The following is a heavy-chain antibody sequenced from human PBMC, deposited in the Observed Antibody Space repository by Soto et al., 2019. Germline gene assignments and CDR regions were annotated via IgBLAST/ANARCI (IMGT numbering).Heavy chain of an antibody. CDR2: ISYDGSNK. D-gene: IGHD5-18*01. V-gene: IGHV3-30-3*01. CDR1: GFTFSSYA. CDR3: HGNGYPDH. J-gene: IGHJ4*02. Sequence: GGSLRLSCAASGFTFSSYAMHWVRQAPGKGLEWVAVISYDGSNKYYADSVKGRFTISRDNSKNTLYLQMNSLRAEDTAVYYCHGNGYPDHWGQGTLVTVSS.